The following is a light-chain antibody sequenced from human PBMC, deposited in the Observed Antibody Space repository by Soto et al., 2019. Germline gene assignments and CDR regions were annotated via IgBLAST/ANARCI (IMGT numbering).Light chain of an antibody. CDR2: GAS. Sequence: EISMTQSPATLSVSPGEIATLSFSASQSVSSNLAWYQQKPGQAPRLLIYGASSRATGIPDRFSGSGSGTDFTLTISRLEPEDFAVYYCQQYGSSPSLTFGGGTKVDIK. CDR1: QSVSSN. CDR3: QQYGSSPSLT. V-gene: IGKV3-20*01. J-gene: IGKJ4*01.